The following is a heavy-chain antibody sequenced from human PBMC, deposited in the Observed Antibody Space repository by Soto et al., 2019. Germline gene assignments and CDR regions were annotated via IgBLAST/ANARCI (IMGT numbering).Heavy chain of an antibody. CDR3: ARGPTDYYDNSGNYFLDY. CDR2: ISTYNGNT. Sequence: QVQLVQSGAEVKKPGASVKVSCKASGYTFTTYGMSWVRQAPGQGLDWMGWISTYNGNTKYAERLQGRGTITTDTTTITAYMELRILRSDYTAVYYCARGPTDYYDNSGNYFLDYWGQGTLVTVSS. J-gene: IGHJ4*02. CDR1: GYTFTTYG. D-gene: IGHD3-22*01. V-gene: IGHV1-18*01.